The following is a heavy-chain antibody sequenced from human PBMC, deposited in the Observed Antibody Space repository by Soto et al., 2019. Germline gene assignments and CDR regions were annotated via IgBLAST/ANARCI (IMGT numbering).Heavy chain of an antibody. CDR1: GFTLSNFA. V-gene: IGHV3-23*01. Sequence: GGSLRLSCAASGFTLSNFAMTWVRQAPGKGLEWGSEISSGGTTYHADSVKGRFTISRDNSKNTLYLQMNSLRAEDTAVYYRAKENDFWGQGTLVTVSS. CDR3: AKENDF. CDR2: ISSGGTT. J-gene: IGHJ4*02.